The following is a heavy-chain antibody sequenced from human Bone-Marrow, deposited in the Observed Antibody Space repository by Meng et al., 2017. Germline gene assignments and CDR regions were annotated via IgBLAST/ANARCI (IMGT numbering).Heavy chain of an antibody. J-gene: IGHJ5*02. CDR2: IIPILGIA. CDR3: ARDRIWFDP. Sequence: SVKVSCKASGYTFTSYDISWVRQAPGQGLEWMGRIIPILGIANYAQKFQGRVTITADKSTSTAYMELSSLRSEDTAVYYCARDRIWFDPWGQGTLVTVSS. D-gene: IGHD3-10*01. CDR1: GYTFTSYD. V-gene: IGHV1-69*04.